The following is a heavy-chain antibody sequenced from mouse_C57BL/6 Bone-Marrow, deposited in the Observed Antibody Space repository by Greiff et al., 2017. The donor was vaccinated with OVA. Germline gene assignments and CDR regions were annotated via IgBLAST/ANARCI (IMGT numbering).Heavy chain of an antibody. D-gene: IGHD4-1*01. CDR3: ARHGRYYAMDY. J-gene: IGHJ4*01. CDR2: ISSGGSYT. V-gene: IGHV5-6*01. CDR1: GFTFSSYG. Sequence: EVHLVESGGDLVKPGGSLKLSCAASGFTFSSYGMSWVRQTPDKRLAWVATISSGGSYTYYPDSVKGRFTISRDNAKNTLYLQMSSLKSEDTAMYYCARHGRYYAMDYWGQGTSVTVSS.